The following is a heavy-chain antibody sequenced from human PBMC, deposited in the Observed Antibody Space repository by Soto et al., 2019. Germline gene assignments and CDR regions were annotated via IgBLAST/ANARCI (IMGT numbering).Heavy chain of an antibody. CDR3: ARFGRSSSLLPYIDN. J-gene: IGHJ4*02. D-gene: IGHD6-13*01. V-gene: IGHV3-48*03. Sequence: GGSLRLSCAASGFTFSTYEMNWVRQAPGKGLEWISCISSGGTTIYYADSVKGRFTISRDNARNSLYLQMNSLRAEDTAVYYCARFGRSSSLLPYIDNWGQGALDKVSS. CDR2: ISSGGTTI. CDR1: GFTFSTYE.